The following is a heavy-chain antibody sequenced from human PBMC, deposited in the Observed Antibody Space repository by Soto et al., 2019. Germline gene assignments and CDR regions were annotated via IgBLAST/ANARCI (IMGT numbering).Heavy chain of an antibody. CDR2: ISWNSGSI. D-gene: IGHD6-6*01. CDR3: AKDIASIIAARLFDY. CDR1: GFTFDDYA. J-gene: IGHJ4*02. V-gene: IGHV3-9*01. Sequence: EVQLVESGGGLVQPGRSLRLSCAASGFTFDDYAMHWVRQAPGKGLEWVSGISWNSGSIGYADSVKGRFTISRDNAKNSLYLQMNSLRAEDTALYYCAKDIASIIAARLFDYWGQGTLVTVSS.